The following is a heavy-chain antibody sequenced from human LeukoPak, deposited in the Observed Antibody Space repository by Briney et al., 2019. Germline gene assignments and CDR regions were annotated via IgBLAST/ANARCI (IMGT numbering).Heavy chain of an antibody. CDR1: GGTSSSYA. Sequence: SVKVSCKASGGTSSSYAISWVRQAPGQGLEWMGRIIPILGIANYAQKFQGRVTITADKSTSTAYMELSSLRSEDTAVYYCARDHYYGSGIFDYWGQGTLVTVSS. CDR2: IIPILGIA. D-gene: IGHD3-10*01. CDR3: ARDHYYGSGIFDY. V-gene: IGHV1-69*04. J-gene: IGHJ4*02.